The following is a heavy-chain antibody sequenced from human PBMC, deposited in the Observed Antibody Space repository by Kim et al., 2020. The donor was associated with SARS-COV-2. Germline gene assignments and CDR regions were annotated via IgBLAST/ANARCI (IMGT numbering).Heavy chain of an antibody. Sequence: NTGYAQKSQGRVTMTRNTSISTAYMGLSSLRSEDTSVYYCARSIVGARDYWGQGTLVTVSS. CDR2: NT. D-gene: IGHD1-26*01. J-gene: IGHJ4*02. V-gene: IGHV1-8*01. CDR3: ARSIVGARDY.